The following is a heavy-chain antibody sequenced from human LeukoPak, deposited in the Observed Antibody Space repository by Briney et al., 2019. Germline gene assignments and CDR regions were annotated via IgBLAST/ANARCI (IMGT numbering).Heavy chain of an antibody. Sequence: GGSLRLSCAASGFTFNRAWMSWVRQAPGKGLEWVAVIWYDGSNKYYADSVKGRFTISRDNSKNTLYLQMNSLRAEDTAVYYCARDPLGSSWYYDYWGQGTLVTVSS. D-gene: IGHD6-13*01. CDR1: GFTFNRAW. J-gene: IGHJ4*02. CDR2: IWYDGSNK. V-gene: IGHV3-33*07. CDR3: ARDPLGSSWYYDY.